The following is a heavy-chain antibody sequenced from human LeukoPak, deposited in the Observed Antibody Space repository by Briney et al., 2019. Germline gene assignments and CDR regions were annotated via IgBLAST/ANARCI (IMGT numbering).Heavy chain of an antibody. D-gene: IGHD6-13*01. J-gene: IGHJ4*02. V-gene: IGHV1-2*02. CDR2: INPKTGVT. CDR3: ARGHPDYIAAAYY. Sequence: ASVKVSCKASGYTFTDYYLHWVRQAPGHGLEWMGWINPKTGVTKYAQNFQGRVTMTRDTSISTAYMELSRLRSDDTAVYYCARGHPDYIAAAYYWGQGTLVTVSS. CDR1: GYTFTDYY.